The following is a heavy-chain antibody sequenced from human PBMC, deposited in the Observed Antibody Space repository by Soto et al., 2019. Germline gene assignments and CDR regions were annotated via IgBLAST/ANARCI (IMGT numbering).Heavy chain of an antibody. V-gene: IGHV2-5*02. J-gene: IGHJ4*02. CDR3: AHTLFNCTGCNSCYSSLDY. D-gene: IGHD2-8*02. Sequence: QITLKESGPTLVKPTQTLTLTCTFSGFSLSTTTVGVGWFRQTPGKALEWLALIYWDDDRRYSPSLKSRLTITKDTSKNQVVLTMTNMDPVDTATYFCAHTLFNCTGCNSCYSSLDYWGQGTLVTVSS. CDR1: GFSLSTTTVG. CDR2: IYWDDDR.